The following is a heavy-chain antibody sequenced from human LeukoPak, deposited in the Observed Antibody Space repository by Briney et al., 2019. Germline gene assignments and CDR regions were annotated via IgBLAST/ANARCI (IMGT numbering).Heavy chain of an antibody. CDR2: INSDGSST. CDR1: GFTFSSYW. D-gene: IGHD3-10*01. CDR3: ARVGGYGSGSSRDDAFDI. J-gene: IGHJ3*02. Sequence: GRSLRLSCAASGFTFSSYWMHWVRQAPGKGLVWVSRINSDGSSTSYADSVKGRFTISRDNAKNTLYLQMNSLRAEDTAVYYCARVGGYGSGSSRDDAFDIWGQGTMVTVSS. V-gene: IGHV3-74*01.